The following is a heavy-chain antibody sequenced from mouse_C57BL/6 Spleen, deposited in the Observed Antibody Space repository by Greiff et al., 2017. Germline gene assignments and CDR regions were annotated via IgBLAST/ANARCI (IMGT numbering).Heavy chain of an antibody. CDR1: GYTFTSYW. Sequence: VQLQQPGAELVKPGASVKMSCKASGYTFTSYWITWVKQRPGQGLEWIGDIYPGSGSTNYNEKFKSKATLTVDTSSSTAYMQLSSLTSEDSAVYYGARERGYDRYFDVWGTGTTVTVSS. D-gene: IGHD2-2*01. CDR3: ARERGYDRYFDV. CDR2: IYPGSGST. V-gene: IGHV1-55*01. J-gene: IGHJ1*03.